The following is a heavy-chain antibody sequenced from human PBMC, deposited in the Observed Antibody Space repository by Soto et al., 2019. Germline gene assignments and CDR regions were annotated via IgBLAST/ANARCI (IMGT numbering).Heavy chain of an antibody. J-gene: IGHJ4*02. V-gene: IGHV4-34*01. CDR3: ARGRRGYSSSSVFDY. CDR1: GGSFSGYY. CDR2: INHSGST. Sequence: SETLSLTCAVYGGSFSGYYWSWIRQPPGKGLEWIGEINHSGSTNYNPSLKSRVTISVDTSKNQFSLKLSSVTAADTAVYYCARGRRGYSSSSVFDYWGQGTLVTVSS. D-gene: IGHD6-6*01.